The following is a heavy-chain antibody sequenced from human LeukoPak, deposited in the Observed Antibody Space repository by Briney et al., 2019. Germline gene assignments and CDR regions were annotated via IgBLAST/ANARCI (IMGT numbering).Heavy chain of an antibody. CDR2: ISYDGTNK. J-gene: IGHJ4*02. CDR3: VKDAYYFDSTNYYYYFDY. Sequence: GGSLRLSCAASGFTFSNYAMHWVRQAPGKGLEWVAVISYDGTNKYYADSVKGRFTISRDNSKNTMYLQMNSLRAEDTAVYYYVKDAYYFDSTNYYYYFDYWGQGTLVTVSS. CDR1: GFTFSNYA. V-gene: IGHV3-30-3*01. D-gene: IGHD3-22*01.